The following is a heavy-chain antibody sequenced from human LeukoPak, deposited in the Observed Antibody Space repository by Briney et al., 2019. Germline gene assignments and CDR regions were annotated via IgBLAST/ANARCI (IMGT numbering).Heavy chain of an antibody. J-gene: IGHJ4*02. D-gene: IGHD6-13*01. CDR1: GYTFTSYG. V-gene: IGHV1-18*01. CDR2: IGAYNGNT. CDR3: AGGGEGLGITAAGKLAY. Sequence: GASVKVSCKASGYTFTSYGISWVRQAPGQGLEWMAWIGAYNGNTDYAQNLQGRVTVTTDTSTSTAYMELRSLRSDDTAVYYCAGGGEGLGITAAGKLAYWGQGTLVTVSS.